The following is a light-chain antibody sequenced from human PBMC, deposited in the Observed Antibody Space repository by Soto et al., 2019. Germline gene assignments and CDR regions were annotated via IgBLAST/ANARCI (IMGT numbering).Light chain of an antibody. J-gene: IGKJ1*01. CDR1: QSISNW. Sequence: DIQMTQSPSTLPASVGDRVTITCRASQSISNWLAWYQQKPGQAPRLLIYDASTRATGVPARFSGSGSGTEFTLTISSLQPDDFATYYCQQYNSYPWTFGQGTKVDIK. V-gene: IGKV1-5*01. CDR3: QQYNSYPWT. CDR2: DAS.